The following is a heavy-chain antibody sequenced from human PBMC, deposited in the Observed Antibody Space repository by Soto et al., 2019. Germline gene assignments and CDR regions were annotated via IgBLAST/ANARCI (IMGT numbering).Heavy chain of an antibody. Sequence: SETLSLTCAVSGGSISSGGYSWSWIRQPPGKGLEWIGYIYHSGSTYYNPSHKSRVTISVDRSKNQFSLKLSSVTAADTAVYYCARVPGPWGQGTLVTVSS. CDR3: ARVPGP. CDR2: IYHSGST. J-gene: IGHJ5*02. CDR1: GGSISSGGYS. V-gene: IGHV4-30-2*01.